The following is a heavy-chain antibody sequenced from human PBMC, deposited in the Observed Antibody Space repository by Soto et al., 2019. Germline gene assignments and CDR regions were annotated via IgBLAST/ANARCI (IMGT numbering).Heavy chain of an antibody. CDR1: GFTFSSYA. CDR2: ISGSGGST. V-gene: IGHV3-23*01. J-gene: IGHJ4*02. Sequence: EVQLLESGGGLVQPGGSLRLSCAASGFTFSSYAMSWVRQAPGKGLEWVSAISGSGGSTYYADSVKGRFTISRDNSKNTRYLQMNHLRAEDTAVYYCAKGLAPYSIAAAGTGRLVPLDYWGQGTLVTVSS. D-gene: IGHD6-13*01. CDR3: AKGLAPYSIAAAGTGRLVPLDY.